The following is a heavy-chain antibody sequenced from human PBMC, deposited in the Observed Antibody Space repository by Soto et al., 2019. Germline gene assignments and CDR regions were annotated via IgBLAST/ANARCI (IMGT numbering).Heavy chain of an antibody. V-gene: IGHV4-59*01. Sequence: QVQLQESGPGLVKPSETLSLNCTVSGGPISSYYWSWIRQSPGKGLEWIGYIYYSGSTNYNPSLKSRVTISVDTSKTQFSLEFSSVTAAHPPVYYCARATSGSPPRLHYWGQGTLVTVSS. D-gene: IGHD5-12*01. J-gene: IGHJ4*02. CDR2: IYYSGST. CDR3: ARATSGSPPRLHY. CDR1: GGPISSYY.